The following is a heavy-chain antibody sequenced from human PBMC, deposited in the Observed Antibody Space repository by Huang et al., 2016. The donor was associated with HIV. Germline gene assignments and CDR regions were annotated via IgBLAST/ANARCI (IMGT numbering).Heavy chain of an antibody. J-gene: IGHJ4*02. D-gene: IGHD5-12*01. Sequence: QVQLQESGPGLVKPSQTLSLTCTVSGVFIRSGGHYWSWVRQSPGKGLEWIAVIYYSGTAQYNPSLKGRVSMSVDTSKNQYSLKLISVTAADTAVYYCARGLWAAIAENYYFDFWGWGTLLTVSS. CDR1: GVFIRSGGHY. V-gene: IGHV4-30-4*08. CDR3: ARGLWAAIAENYYFDF. CDR2: IYYSGTA.